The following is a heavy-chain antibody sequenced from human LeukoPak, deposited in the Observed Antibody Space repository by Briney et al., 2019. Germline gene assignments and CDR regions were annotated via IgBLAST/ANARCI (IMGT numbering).Heavy chain of an antibody. CDR2: INHSGST. J-gene: IGHJ4*02. CDR3: ARHSPLRTSHIDY. CDR1: GGSISSSNW. D-gene: IGHD2-2*01. V-gene: IGHV4-4*02. Sequence: PSETLSLTCAVSGGSISSSNWWSWVRQPPGKGLEWIGEINHSGSTNYNPSLKSRVTISVDTSKNQFSLKLSSVTAADTAVYYCARHSPLRTSHIDYWGQGTLVTVSS.